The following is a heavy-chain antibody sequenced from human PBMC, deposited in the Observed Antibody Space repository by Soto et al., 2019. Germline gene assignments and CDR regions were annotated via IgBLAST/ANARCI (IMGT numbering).Heavy chain of an antibody. Sequence: PGGSLRLSCAASGFTFSSYAMSWVRQAPGKGLEWVSAISGSGGSTYYADSVKGRFTISRDNSKNTLYLQMNSLRAEDTAVYYCARSVRGYYYYYMDVWGKGTTVTVSS. CDR3: ARSVRGYYYYYMDV. V-gene: IGHV3-23*01. J-gene: IGHJ6*03. CDR2: ISGSGGST. D-gene: IGHD3-10*01. CDR1: GFTFSSYA.